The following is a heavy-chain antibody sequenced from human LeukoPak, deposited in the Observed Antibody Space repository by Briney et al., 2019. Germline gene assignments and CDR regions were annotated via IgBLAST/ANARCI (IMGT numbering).Heavy chain of an antibody. V-gene: IGHV3-23*01. D-gene: IGHD6-19*01. CDR2: ITGNGGTT. CDR3: ARGREQWPHLNDAFDI. J-gene: IGHJ3*02. CDR1: GFSFSNYG. Sequence: GGSLRLSCAASGFSFSNYGMNWVRQAPGKGLEWVSGITGNGGTTYYADSVKGRFTISRDNSRNTVYLQMNSLRAEDTAVYYCARGREQWPHLNDAFDIWGQGTMVTVSS.